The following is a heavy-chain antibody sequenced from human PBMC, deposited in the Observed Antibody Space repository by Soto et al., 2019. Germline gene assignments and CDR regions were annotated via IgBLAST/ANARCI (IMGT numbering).Heavy chain of an antibody. CDR3: AKGRGTIVVADAYDI. J-gene: IGHJ3*02. V-gene: IGHV3-9*01. CDR2: LSWNSGFS. CDR1: GFSFDDYT. D-gene: IGHD3-22*01. Sequence: GGSLRLSCGGSGFSFDDYTMHWVRQAPGKGPEWVASLSWNSGFSGYADSVKGRFTISRDNAQSSVHLQMNNLRTEDTALYYCAKGRGTIVVADAYDIWGQGTMVTVSS.